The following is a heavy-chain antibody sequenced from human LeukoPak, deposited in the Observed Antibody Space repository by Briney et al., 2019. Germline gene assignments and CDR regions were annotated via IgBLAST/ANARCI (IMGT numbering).Heavy chain of an antibody. V-gene: IGHV3-66*01. CDR2: IYSGGTT. Sequence: GGSLRLSCAASGLTVSSNYMSWVRQAPGKGLEWVSIIYSGGTTYYADSVKGRFTISRDNSKNTLYLQMNSLRAEDTSVYCCARAAKEHSSGWYYFDYWGQGTLVTVSS. CDR1: GLTVSSNY. CDR3: ARAAKEHSSGWYYFDY. D-gene: IGHD6-19*01. J-gene: IGHJ4*02.